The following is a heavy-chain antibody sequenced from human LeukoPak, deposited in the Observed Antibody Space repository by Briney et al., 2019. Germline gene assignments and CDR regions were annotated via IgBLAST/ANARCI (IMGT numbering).Heavy chain of an antibody. D-gene: IGHD6-19*01. Sequence: SETLSLTCAVSGGSISSGNWWSWVRQPPGKGLEWIGEIYHSGSTNYNPSLKSRVTISVDKSKNQFSLKLSPVTAADTAVYYCAKKYSSGWYYAFDIWGQGTMVTVSS. CDR3: AKKYSSGWYYAFDI. V-gene: IGHV4-4*02. CDR1: GGSISSGNW. CDR2: IYHSGST. J-gene: IGHJ3*02.